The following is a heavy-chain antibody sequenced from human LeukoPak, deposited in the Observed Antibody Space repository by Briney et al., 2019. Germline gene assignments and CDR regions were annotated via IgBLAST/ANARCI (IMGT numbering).Heavy chain of an antibody. V-gene: IGHV1-69*13. CDR1: GGTFSSYA. CDR2: IIPLFGTA. Sequence: SVKVSCKASGGTFSSYAISWLRQAPGQGLEWMGGIIPLFGTANYAQKFQGRVTITADESTSTAYLELNSLRSEDTAVFYCARASPNDYGDPYYFDYWGQGTLVTVSS. J-gene: IGHJ4*02. CDR3: ARASPNDYGDPYYFDY. D-gene: IGHD4-17*01.